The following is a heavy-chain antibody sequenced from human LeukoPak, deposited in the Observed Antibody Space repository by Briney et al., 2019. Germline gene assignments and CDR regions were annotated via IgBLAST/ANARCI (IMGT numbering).Heavy chain of an antibody. CDR3: ERFGLVPAALDY. CDR1: GAAFTSDA. J-gene: IGHJ4*02. D-gene: IGHD2-2*01. V-gene: IGHV1-69*05. CDR2: IIPLFGTA. Sequence: SVKLSCKASGAAFTSDAISWVRHAPGQGLEWVGGIIPLFGTANYAQKFQGTVTITTDESTSKAYMQLSSVRSEDTAVYYCERFGLVPAALDYWGQGTLATVSS.